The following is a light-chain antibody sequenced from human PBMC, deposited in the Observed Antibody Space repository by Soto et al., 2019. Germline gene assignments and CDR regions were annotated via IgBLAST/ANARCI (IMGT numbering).Light chain of an antibody. CDR2: AAS. Sequence: DIQMTQSPSCLSASVGDRVTITCRASQSISSYLNWYRQKPGKAPKLLIYAASSLQSGVPSRFSGSGSATDFTLTISSLQHDDFATYYCQQSYSTPYTSGQGTNVDIK. CDR1: QSISSY. V-gene: IGKV1-39*01. J-gene: IGKJ2*01. CDR3: QQSYSTPYT.